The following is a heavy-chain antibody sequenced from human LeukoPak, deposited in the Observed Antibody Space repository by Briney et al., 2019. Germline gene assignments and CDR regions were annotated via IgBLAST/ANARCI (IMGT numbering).Heavy chain of an antibody. CDR3: ARATYSGYENLDY. CDR2: IYYSGST. CDR1: GGSISSSSYY. D-gene: IGHD5-12*01. Sequence: SETLSLTCTVSGGSISSSSYYWGWIRQPPGKGLEWIGSIYYSGSTYYNPSLKSRVTISVDTSKNQFSLKLSSVTAADTAVYYCARATYSGYENLDYWGQGTLVTVSS. V-gene: IGHV4-39*07. J-gene: IGHJ4*02.